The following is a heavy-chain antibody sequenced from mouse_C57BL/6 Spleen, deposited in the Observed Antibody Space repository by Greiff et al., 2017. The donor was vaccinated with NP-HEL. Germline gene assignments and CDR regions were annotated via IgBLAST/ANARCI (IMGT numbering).Heavy chain of an antibody. CDR3: ARGGLYYGSRYFDY. V-gene: IGHV3-6*01. D-gene: IGHD1-1*01. Sequence: ESGPGLVKPSQSLSLTCSVTGYSITSGYYWNWIRQFPGNKLEWMGYISYDGSNNYNPSLKNRISITRDTSKNQFFLKLNSVTTEDTATYYCARGGLYYGSRYFDYWGQGTTLTVSS. CDR1: GYSITSGYY. J-gene: IGHJ2*01. CDR2: ISYDGSN.